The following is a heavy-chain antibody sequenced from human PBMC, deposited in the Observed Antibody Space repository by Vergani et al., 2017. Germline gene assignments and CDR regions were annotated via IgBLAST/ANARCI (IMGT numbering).Heavy chain of an antibody. Sequence: QVRLQESGPGLVKPSETLSLTCSVSGGSMSGYYWSWIRQPPGKELEWIGYMYHSGSTNYNPSLETRVTISGDTSKNQFSLKLNSVTAADTAVYYCGGVAEFYGLGSRLFDLWGQGILVTVSS. CDR3: GGVAEFYGLGSRLFDL. D-gene: IGHD3-10*01. CDR1: GGSMSGYY. V-gene: IGHV4-59*01. CDR2: MYHSGST. J-gene: IGHJ4*02.